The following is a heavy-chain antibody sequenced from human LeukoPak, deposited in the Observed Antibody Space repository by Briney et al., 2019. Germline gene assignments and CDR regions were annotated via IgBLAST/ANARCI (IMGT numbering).Heavy chain of an antibody. CDR2: IFPIIDMA. D-gene: IGHD5-24*01. CDR1: GGPFSSYT. CDR3: ARGRGEMATIKGCAFDI. Sequence: ASVKVSCKASGGPFSSYTINWVRLVPGQGLEWMGRIFPIIDMANYAQKFHGRVTIIADKSTSTAYMELSSLRPEDTAVYYCARGRGEMATIKGCAFDIWGQGTMVTVSS. J-gene: IGHJ3*02. V-gene: IGHV1-69*02.